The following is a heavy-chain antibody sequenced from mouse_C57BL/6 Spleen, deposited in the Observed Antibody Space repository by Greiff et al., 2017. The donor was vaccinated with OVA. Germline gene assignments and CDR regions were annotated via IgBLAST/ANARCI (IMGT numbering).Heavy chain of an antibody. CDR2: ISNGGGST. CDR1: GFTFSDYY. CDR3: ARHYDYDGAY. Sequence: DVMLVESGGGLVQPGGSLKLSCAASGFTFSDYYMYWVRQTPEKRLEWVAYISNGGGSTYYPDTVKGRFTFSRDNAKNTLYLQMSRLQSEDTGMYYCARHYDYDGAYWGQGTLVTVSA. V-gene: IGHV5-12*01. D-gene: IGHD2-4*01. J-gene: IGHJ3*01.